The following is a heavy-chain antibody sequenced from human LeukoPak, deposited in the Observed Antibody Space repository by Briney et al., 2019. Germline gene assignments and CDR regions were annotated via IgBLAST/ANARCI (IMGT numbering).Heavy chain of an antibody. D-gene: IGHD3-9*01. CDR2: IYYSGTT. Sequence: SETLSLTCSVSGGSINSNSHHWNWIRQAPGKGLEWIGNIYYSGTTSYNPSLKSRVTISVDTSKNQFSLRLSSVTAADTAVYYCARRGDILTDYAFDYWGQGTLVTVSS. CDR1: GGSINSNSHH. CDR3: ARRGDILTDYAFDY. J-gene: IGHJ4*02. V-gene: IGHV4-39*01.